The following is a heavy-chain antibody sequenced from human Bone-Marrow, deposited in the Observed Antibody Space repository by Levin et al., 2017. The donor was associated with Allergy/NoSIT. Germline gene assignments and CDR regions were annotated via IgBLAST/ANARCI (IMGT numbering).Heavy chain of an antibody. V-gene: IGHV3-72*01. CDR3: AREALLLWFGVDY. CDR1: GFTFSDHY. Sequence: GGSLRLSCAASGFTFSDHYMDWVRQAPGKGLEWVGRTRNKANSYTTEYAASVKGRFTISRDDSKNSLYLQMNSLKTEDTAVYYCAREALLLWFGVDYWGQGTLVTVSS. CDR2: TRNKANSYTT. J-gene: IGHJ4*02. D-gene: IGHD3-10*01.